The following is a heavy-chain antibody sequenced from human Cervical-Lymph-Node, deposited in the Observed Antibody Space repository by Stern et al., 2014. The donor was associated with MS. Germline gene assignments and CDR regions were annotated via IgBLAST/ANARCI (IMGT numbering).Heavy chain of an antibody. CDR2: IYPGDSET. D-gene: IGHD3-22*01. V-gene: IGHV5-51*03. Sequence: EVQLEESGAEVKKPGESLRISCEVSGYSFTNSWIGWVRQMPGKGLEWMGIIYPGDSETSYSPSFQGPVTILIDNSNSTPYLHWSSLGASDTAIYYCARRGSGYKGIDYWGQGTLVTVSS. CDR1: GYSFTNSW. J-gene: IGHJ4*02. CDR3: ARRGSGYKGIDY.